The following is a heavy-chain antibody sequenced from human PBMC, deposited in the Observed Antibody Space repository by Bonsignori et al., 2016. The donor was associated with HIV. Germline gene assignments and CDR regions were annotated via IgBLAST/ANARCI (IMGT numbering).Heavy chain of an antibody. CDR2: IENIGDNK. Sequence: GGSLRLSCKASAFNFEAYGMHWVRQAPGRGLEWVAFIENIGDNKFYADSVKGRFTVSRDNSRKTLFLQMNSLKAEDTAVYFCAKDCGGGCKEDYWGQGTLVTVSS. D-gene: IGHD2-21*02. V-gene: IGHV3-30*02. CDR3: AKDCGGGCKEDY. J-gene: IGHJ4*02. CDR1: AFNFEAYG.